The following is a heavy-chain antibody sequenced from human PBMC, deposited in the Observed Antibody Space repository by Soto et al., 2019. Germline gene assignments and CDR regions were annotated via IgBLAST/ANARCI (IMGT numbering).Heavy chain of an antibody. J-gene: IGHJ4*02. CDR2: ISGYNGNT. CDR1: GYTFTSYG. V-gene: IGHV1-18*01. D-gene: IGHD3-3*01. CDR3: ARDWGPAQFLINKDS. Sequence: ASVKVSCKASGYTFTSYGISWVRQAPGQGLEWMGWISGYNGNTNYAQKLQGRVTMTTDTSTSTAYMELRSLRSDDTAVYYCARDWGPAQFLINKDSWGQGPLVTVSS.